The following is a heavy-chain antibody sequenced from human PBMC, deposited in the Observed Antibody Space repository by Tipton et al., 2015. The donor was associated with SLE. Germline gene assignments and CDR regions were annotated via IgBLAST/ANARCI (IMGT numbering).Heavy chain of an antibody. Sequence: RSLRLSCAASGFTFSRYGMHWVRQAPGKGLEWVAVISYDGSTKYYADSVKGRFTISRDNSKDTLYLQMNGLRAEDTAVYYCARDQYSSGRWDYWGQGALVTVSS. CDR1: GFTFSRYG. D-gene: IGHD6-19*01. CDR2: ISYDGSTK. J-gene: IGHJ4*02. V-gene: IGHV3-30*19. CDR3: ARDQYSSGRWDY.